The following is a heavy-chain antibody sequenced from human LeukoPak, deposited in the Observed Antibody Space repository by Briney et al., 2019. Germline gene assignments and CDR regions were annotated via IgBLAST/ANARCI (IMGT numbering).Heavy chain of an antibody. CDR2: IRYDGSEK. CDR3: AKGFDFHFDY. J-gene: IGHJ4*02. D-gene: IGHD3-9*01. V-gene: IGHV3-30*02. CDR1: GFIFSNYG. Sequence: GGSLRLSCAASGFIFSNYGIHWVRQAPGKGLQWVAFIRYDGSEKYYVDSVKGRFTISRDNSKNTLYLQMNSLRTEDTAVYYCAKGFDFHFDYWGQGTLVTVPS.